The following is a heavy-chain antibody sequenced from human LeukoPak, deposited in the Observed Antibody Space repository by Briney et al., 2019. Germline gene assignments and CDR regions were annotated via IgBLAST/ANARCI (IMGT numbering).Heavy chain of an antibody. CDR1: GFTFSSYE. V-gene: IGHV3-48*03. CDR2: ISSSGSTI. J-gene: IGHJ1*01. Sequence: GGSLRLSCAASGFTFSSYEMNWVRQAPGKGLEWVSYISSSGSTIYYADSVKGRFTISRDNDKNSLYLQMNSLRAEDTAVYYCARDPYSSGWYMYFQHWGQGTLVTVSS. CDR3: ARDPYSSGWYMYFQH. D-gene: IGHD6-19*01.